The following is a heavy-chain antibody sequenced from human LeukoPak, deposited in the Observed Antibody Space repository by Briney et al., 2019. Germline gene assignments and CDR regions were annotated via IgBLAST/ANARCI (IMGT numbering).Heavy chain of an antibody. CDR3: ARLPYYYVSGSSSEFDF. Sequence: GESLKISCNASGYTFTSYLTVCLRQLPGKNLQWRGSIYTGDSDTRYCPAFLGQLTISADKSISTAYQQRSSLKASDTAMYYCARLPYYYVSGSSSEFDFWGRGTLVSVSS. V-gene: IGHV5-51*01. CDR1: GYTFTSYL. J-gene: IGHJ4*02. D-gene: IGHD3-10*01. CDR2: IYTGDSDT.